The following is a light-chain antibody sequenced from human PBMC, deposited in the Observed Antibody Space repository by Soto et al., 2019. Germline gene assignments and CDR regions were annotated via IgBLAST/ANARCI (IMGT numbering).Light chain of an antibody. V-gene: IGKV3-15*01. CDR2: GAS. CDR3: QHYNNWPPI. CDR1: QSVSSN. Sequence: EIVMTQSPATLSVSPGERATLSCRASQSVSSNLAWYQQKPGQAPRLLIYGASTRATGIPARFSGSGSGTEFTLTISSLQSEDFAVYYCQHYNNWPPIFGPGTKVDIK. J-gene: IGKJ3*01.